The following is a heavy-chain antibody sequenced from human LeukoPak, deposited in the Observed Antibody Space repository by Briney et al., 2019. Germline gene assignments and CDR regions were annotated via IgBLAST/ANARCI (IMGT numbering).Heavy chain of an antibody. CDR2: IYYRGNT. Sequence: PSETLSLTCTVSGGSVSSGSYYWSWIRQPPGKGLEWIGYIYYRGNTNYNPSLKSRVTISVDTSKNQFSLKLSSVTAADTAVYYCAREGLATMIRGVIPYWGQGTLVTVSS. CDR1: GGSVSSGSYY. V-gene: IGHV4-61*01. D-gene: IGHD3-10*01. CDR3: AREGLATMIRGVIPY. J-gene: IGHJ4*02.